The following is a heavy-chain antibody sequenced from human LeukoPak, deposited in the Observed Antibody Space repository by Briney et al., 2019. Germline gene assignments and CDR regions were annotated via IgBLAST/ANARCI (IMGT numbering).Heavy chain of an antibody. V-gene: IGHV4-38-2*02. CDR3: ARGDIPDY. CDR2: IYHSGNT. Sequence: PSETLSLTCTVSGYSISSGYYWGWIRQPPGKGLGWIGSIYHSGNTYYKSSLKSRVTISVDTSKNQFSLNLSSVTTTDTAVYYCARGDIPDYWGQGTLVTVSS. CDR1: GYSISSGYY. J-gene: IGHJ4*02. D-gene: IGHD2-2*02.